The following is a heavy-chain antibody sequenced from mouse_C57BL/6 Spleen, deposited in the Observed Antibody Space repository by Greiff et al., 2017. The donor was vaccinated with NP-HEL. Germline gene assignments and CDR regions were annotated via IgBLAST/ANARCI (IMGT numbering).Heavy chain of an antibody. CDR2: INPSTGGT. CDR1: GYSFTGYY. V-gene: IGHV1-42*01. CDR3: ARGGGIYYDSFAY. J-gene: IGHJ3*01. Sequence: VQLKESGPELVKPGASVKISCKASGYSFTGYYMNWVKQSPEKSLEWIGEINPSTGGTTYNQKFKAKATLTVDKSSSTAYMQLKSLTSEDSAVYYCARGGGIYYDSFAYWGQGTLVTVSA. D-gene: IGHD2-4*01.